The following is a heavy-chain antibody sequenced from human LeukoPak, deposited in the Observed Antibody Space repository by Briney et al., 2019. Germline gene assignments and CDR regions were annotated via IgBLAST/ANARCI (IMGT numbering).Heavy chain of an antibody. CDR3: ARLGAPDYDYVWGD. D-gene: IGHD3-16*01. CDR1: GDSTSTTNW. V-gene: IGHV4-4*02. J-gene: IGHJ4*02. CDR2: IYHIGNT. Sequence: SGTLSLTCAVSGDSTSTTNWWSWVRQPPGKGLEWIGEIYHIGNTNYNPSLKSRATISLDKSKNQFSLKLSSVTAADTAVYYCARLGAPDYDYVWGDWGQGTLVTVSS.